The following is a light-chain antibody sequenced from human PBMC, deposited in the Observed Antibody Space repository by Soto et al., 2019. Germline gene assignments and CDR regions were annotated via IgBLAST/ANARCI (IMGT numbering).Light chain of an antibody. V-gene: IGLV3-1*01. CDR2: QDT. Sequence: SYELTQPPSVSVSPGQTATITRSGDKLGERYVCWYQQKPGQSPVLVLYQDTKRPSGIPERFSGSNSGNTAALTISGTQAMDEADYYCQAWDRTAPVVFGGGTKLTVL. J-gene: IGLJ2*01. CDR3: QAWDRTAPVV. CDR1: KLGERY.